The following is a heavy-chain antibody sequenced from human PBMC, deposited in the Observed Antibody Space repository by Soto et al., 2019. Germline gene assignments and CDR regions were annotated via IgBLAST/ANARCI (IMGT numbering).Heavy chain of an antibody. CDR3: AKEPRLQLAY. J-gene: IGHJ4*02. D-gene: IGHD1-1*01. CDR1: GFPFGNYA. CDR2: IGGGGDGT. V-gene: IGHV3-23*01. Sequence: EVHLLESGGGLVQPGGSLRLSCTASGFPFGNYAMYWVRQAPGKGLEWVSGIGGGGDGTNYADSVKGRFTVSRDNSRNTMYLQMNSLRAEDTAVYYCAKEPRLQLAYWGQGTLVTVSS.